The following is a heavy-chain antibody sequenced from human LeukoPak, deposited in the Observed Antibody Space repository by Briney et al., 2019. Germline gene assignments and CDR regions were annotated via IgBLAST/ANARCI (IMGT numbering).Heavy chain of an antibody. J-gene: IGHJ6*02. CDR1: GLTFNNYA. Sequence: GGSLRLFCPASGLTFNNYAMAWVRQAPGKGLEWVSSISASGGSTYYADSVKGRFTISRDNSKNTLYPQMNSLRAEDTAVYYCATSGDSNYYYYGMDDWGQGTTVTVSS. CDR3: ATSGDSNYYYYGMDD. D-gene: IGHD3-10*01. CDR2: ISASGGST. V-gene: IGHV3-23*01.